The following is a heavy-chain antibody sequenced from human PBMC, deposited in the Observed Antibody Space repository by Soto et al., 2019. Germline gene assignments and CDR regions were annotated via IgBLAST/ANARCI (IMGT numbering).Heavy chain of an antibody. J-gene: IGHJ4*02. CDR2: ISAYNGNT. D-gene: IGHD5-12*01. CDR3: ARDNGDGYMDDYFDY. Sequence: ASVKVSCKASGYTFINYYMHWVRQAPGQGLEWMGWISAYNGNTNYAQKLQGRVTMTTDTSTSTAYMELRSLRSDDTAVYYCARDNGDGYMDDYFDYWGQGTLVTVSS. V-gene: IGHV1-18*01. CDR1: GYTFINYY.